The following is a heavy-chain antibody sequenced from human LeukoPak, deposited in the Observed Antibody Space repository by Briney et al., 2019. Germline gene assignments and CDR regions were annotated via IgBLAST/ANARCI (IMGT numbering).Heavy chain of an antibody. D-gene: IGHD2-2*01. Sequence: PGGSLRLSCAASRFTFSSYAMSWVRQAPGKGLEWVSAISGSGGSTYYADSVKGRFTISRDNSKNTLYLQMNSLRAEDTAVYYCAKRTYCSSTSCLPPYYYYYYMDVWGKGTTVTVSS. J-gene: IGHJ6*03. CDR1: RFTFSSYA. V-gene: IGHV3-23*01. CDR3: AKRTYCSSTSCLPPYYYYYYMDV. CDR2: ISGSGGST.